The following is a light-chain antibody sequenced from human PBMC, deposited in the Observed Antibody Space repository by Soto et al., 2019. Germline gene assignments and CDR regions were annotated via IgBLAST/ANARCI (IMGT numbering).Light chain of an antibody. CDR1: QDIKSN. Sequence: DIQMTQSPSSLSASVGDRVTITCQASQDIKSNLNWFQQKSGEAPRLLIYDASNLEPGVTSRFSGSGSGTDFTFTIRSLQPEDTATYFWQQYDNFPFTFGPGTKLDI. CDR2: DAS. J-gene: IGKJ3*01. CDR3: QQYDNFPFT. V-gene: IGKV1-33*01.